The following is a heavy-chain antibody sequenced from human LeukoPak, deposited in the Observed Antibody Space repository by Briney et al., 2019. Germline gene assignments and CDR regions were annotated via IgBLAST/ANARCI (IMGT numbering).Heavy chain of an antibody. CDR1: GGTFSSYS. D-gene: IGHD3-16*01. V-gene: IGHV1-69*05. CDR2: IIPIFGTA. CDR3: ARGVLGYYYYMDV. J-gene: IGHJ6*03. Sequence: SVKVSCKASGGTFSSYSINWVRQAPGQGLEWMGRIIPIFGTANYAQKFQGRVTITTDESTSTAYMEPSSLRSDGTAVYYCARGVLGYYYYMDVWGKGTTVTVSS.